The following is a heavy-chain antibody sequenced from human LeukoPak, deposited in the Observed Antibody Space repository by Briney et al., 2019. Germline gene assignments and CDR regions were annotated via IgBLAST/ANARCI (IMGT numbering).Heavy chain of an antibody. D-gene: IGHD3-10*02. Sequence: SETLSLTCTVSGGSISSGDYYWSWIRQPPGKGLEWIGYIYYSGSTYYNPSLKSRVTISVDTSKNQFSLKLSSVTAADTAVYYCARHPVRGVTDYWGQGTLVTVSS. CDR1: GGSISSGDYY. J-gene: IGHJ4*02. CDR3: ARHPVRGVTDY. V-gene: IGHV4-30-4*01. CDR2: IYYSGST.